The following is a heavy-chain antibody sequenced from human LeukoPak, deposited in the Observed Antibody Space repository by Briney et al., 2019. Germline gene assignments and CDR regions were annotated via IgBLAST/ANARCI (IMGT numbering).Heavy chain of an antibody. CDR1: GGPFIGYY. D-gene: IGHD1-26*01. V-gene: IGHV4-34*01. Sequence: SDTLSHTRAVYGGPFIGYYWSWIRQPPGKGLEWIGEINHFGSTNYNPSLKSRVTISIDTSKNQFSLKLSSVTAADTAVYYCARIRSRKWGFDYWGQGTLVTVSS. CDR3: ARIRSRKWGFDY. CDR2: INHFGST. J-gene: IGHJ4*02.